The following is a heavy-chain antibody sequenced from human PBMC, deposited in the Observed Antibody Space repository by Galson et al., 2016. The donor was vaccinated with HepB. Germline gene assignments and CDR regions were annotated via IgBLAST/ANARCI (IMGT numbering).Heavy chain of an antibody. D-gene: IGHD3-16*01. CDR1: GVNFKSVW. CDR2: IKNKKSGAAT. V-gene: IGHV3-15*07. J-gene: IGHJ4*02. Sequence: SLRLSCAASGVNFKSVWMNWVRQVPGQGLEWVGRIKNKKSGAATDYAAPVKGRFTISRDDSKNTLKLQMDSLQTEDTGVYYCTTDFYGQTSKEWGQGTLVSVSS. CDR3: TTDFYGQTSKE.